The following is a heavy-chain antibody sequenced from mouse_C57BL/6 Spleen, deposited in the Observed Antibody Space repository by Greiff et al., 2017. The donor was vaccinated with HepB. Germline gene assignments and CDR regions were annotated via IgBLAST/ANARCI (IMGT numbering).Heavy chain of an antibody. CDR2: INPNNGGT. V-gene: IGHV1-22*01. CDR1: GYTFTDYN. D-gene: IGHD2-4*01. Sequence: VQLQQPGPELVKPGASVKMSCKASGYTFTDYNMHWVKQSHGKSLEWIGYINPNNGGTSYNQKFKGKATLTGNKSSSTAYMDRRSLTSEDSAVYYCARGVYYDYDVDAMDYWGQGTSVTVSS. CDR3: ARGVYYDYDVDAMDY. J-gene: IGHJ4*01.